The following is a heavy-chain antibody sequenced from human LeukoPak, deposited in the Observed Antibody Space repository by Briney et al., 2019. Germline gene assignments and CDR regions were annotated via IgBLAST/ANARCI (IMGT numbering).Heavy chain of an antibody. CDR1: GFTFSSYW. V-gene: IGHV3-74*01. D-gene: IGHD2-15*01. Sequence: GGSLRLSCAASGFTFSSYWMHWVRQVPGKGLVWVSRINPGGSSITYADSVKGRFTISRDNAKNTLYLQMDSLRAEDTGVYYCARDMNVVVVAATDYWGQGTLVTVSS. CDR3: ARDMNVVVVAATDY. J-gene: IGHJ4*02. CDR2: INPGGSSI.